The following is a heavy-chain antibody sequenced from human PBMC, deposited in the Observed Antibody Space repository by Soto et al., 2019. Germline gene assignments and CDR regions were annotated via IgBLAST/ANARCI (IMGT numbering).Heavy chain of an antibody. V-gene: IGHV3-30*03. J-gene: IGHJ4*02. CDR3: ARGPYYGSGTLDF. Sequence: QVQLVESGGNMVQPGWSLTVSCAASGFTFNTFGMHWARHAPGKGLEWVAVISYDGSDEYYADSVKGRFTISRDNSMNTLSLQMNSLSVDDTGVYYCARGPYYGSGTLDFWGQGTLVTVSS. CDR1: GFTFNTFG. CDR2: ISYDGSDE. D-gene: IGHD3-10*01.